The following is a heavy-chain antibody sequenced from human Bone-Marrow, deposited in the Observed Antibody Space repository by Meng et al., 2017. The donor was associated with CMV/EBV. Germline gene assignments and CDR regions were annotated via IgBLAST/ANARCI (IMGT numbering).Heavy chain of an antibody. Sequence: GESLKISCAASGFTFSSYAMSWVRQAPGKGLEWVSYISSSGSTIYYADSVKGRFTISRDNAKNSLYLQMNSLRAEDTAVYYCARANNHAMDVWGQGTTVTVSS. CDR3: ARANNHAMDV. D-gene: IGHD1/OR15-1a*01. V-gene: IGHV3-48*03. CDR1: GFTFSSYA. CDR2: ISSSGSTI. J-gene: IGHJ6*02.